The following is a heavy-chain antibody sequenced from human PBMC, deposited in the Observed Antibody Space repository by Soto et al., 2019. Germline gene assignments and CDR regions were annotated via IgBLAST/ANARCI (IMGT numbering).Heavy chain of an antibody. CDR1: GFTFSDYY. CDR2: ISSSSSYT. J-gene: IGHJ4*02. D-gene: IGHD6-6*01. CDR3: ASEGIAARVFDY. Sequence: QVQLVESVGGLVKPGGSLRLSCAASGFTFSDYYMSWIRQAPGKGLEWVSYISSSSSYTNYADSVKGRFTISRDNAKNSLYLQMNSLRAEDTAVYYCASEGIAARVFDYWGQGTLVTVSS. V-gene: IGHV3-11*06.